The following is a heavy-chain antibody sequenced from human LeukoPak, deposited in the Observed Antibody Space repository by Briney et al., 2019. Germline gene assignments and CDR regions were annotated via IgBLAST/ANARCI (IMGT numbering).Heavy chain of an antibody. CDR3: ARFIGSSGYYDY. D-gene: IGHD3-22*01. Sequence: PSETLSLTCTVSGGSISGYYWSWIRQPPGKGLELIGYIYSTGITDYNPSLTSRVTISVDTSKNQFSLKLSSVTAADTAVYYCARFIGSSGYYDYWGHGTPVTVPS. CDR1: GGSISGYY. V-gene: IGHV4-59*01. CDR2: IYSTGIT. J-gene: IGHJ4*01.